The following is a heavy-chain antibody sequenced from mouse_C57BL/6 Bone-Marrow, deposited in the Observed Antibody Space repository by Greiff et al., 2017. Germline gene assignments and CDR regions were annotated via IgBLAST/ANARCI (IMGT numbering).Heavy chain of an antibody. CDR2: IHPNSGST. Sequence: QVQLQQPGAELVKPGASVTLSCKASGYTFTSYWMHWVKPRPGQGLEWIGMIHPNSGSTNSNEKFKSKATLTVDQSSSTAYMQLSSLTSEDSAVYYWARGRRRGYCDVGGTGTTVTGAS. CDR3: ARGRRRGYCDV. V-gene: IGHV1-64*01. CDR1: GYTFTSYW. J-gene: IGHJ1*03.